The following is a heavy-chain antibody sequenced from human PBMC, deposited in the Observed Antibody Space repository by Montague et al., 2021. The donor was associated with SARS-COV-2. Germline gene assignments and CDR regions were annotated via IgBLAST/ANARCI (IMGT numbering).Heavy chain of an antibody. Sequence: SETLSLTCTVSGGSISNYYWAWIRQPPEKGLEWIGHIYSGGSAYYNPSLKSRVTLSVGPSKNQFSLKMSSVAAADTAKYYCARGGFSVGMATSYYFDSWGQGTLVTVSS. J-gene: IGHJ4*02. CDR1: GGSISNYY. CDR3: ARGGFSVGMATSYYFDS. CDR2: IYSGGSA. D-gene: IGHD5-24*01. V-gene: IGHV4-59*01.